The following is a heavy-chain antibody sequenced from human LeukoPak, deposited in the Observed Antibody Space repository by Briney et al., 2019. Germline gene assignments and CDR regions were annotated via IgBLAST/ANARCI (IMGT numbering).Heavy chain of an antibody. CDR3: ARRGIAAAGIGLNYFDY. J-gene: IGHJ4*02. Sequence: GESLKISCKGSGYSFTSYWIGWVRQMPGKGLEWMGIIYPGDSDTGYSPSFQGQVTISADKSISTAYLQWSSLKASDTAMYYCARRGIAAAGIGLNYFDYWGQGTLVTVSS. CDR1: GYSFTSYW. V-gene: IGHV5-51*01. D-gene: IGHD6-13*01. CDR2: IYPGDSDT.